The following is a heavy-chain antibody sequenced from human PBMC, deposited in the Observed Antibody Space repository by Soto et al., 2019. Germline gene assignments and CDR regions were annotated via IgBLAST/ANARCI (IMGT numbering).Heavy chain of an antibody. J-gene: IGHJ5*02. CDR2: ISLYSDGT. D-gene: IGHD2-2*01. CDR3: ARVVPGAEAWFGP. V-gene: IGHV1-18*01. CDR1: GYTFSNYG. Sequence: ASVKVSCKTSGYTFSNYGITWVRQAPGQPLEWLGWISLYSDGTNYAQRFQGRVSMTTDTSTTTAYMELRSLRSDDTAVYYCARVVPGAEAWFGPWGQGTLVTVSS.